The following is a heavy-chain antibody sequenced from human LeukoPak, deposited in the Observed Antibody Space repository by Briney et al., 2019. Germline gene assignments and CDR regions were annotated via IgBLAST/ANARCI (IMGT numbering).Heavy chain of an antibody. Sequence: SETLSLTCTVSGGSISSYYWSWIRQPPGKGLEWIGYIYYSGSTNYNPSLKSRVTISVDTSKNQFSLKLSSVTAADTAVYYCARDYYDSSGYYCVDSWGQGTLVTVSS. V-gene: IGHV4-59*01. CDR1: GGSISSYY. D-gene: IGHD3-22*01. CDR3: ARDYYDSSGYYCVDS. CDR2: IYYSGST. J-gene: IGHJ4*02.